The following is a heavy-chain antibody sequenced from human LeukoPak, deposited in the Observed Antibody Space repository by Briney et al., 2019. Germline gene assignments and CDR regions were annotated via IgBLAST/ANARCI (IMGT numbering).Heavy chain of an antibody. D-gene: IGHD5-12*01. J-gene: IGHJ4*02. CDR3: SRQIRATTDYFDY. CDR2: IKSKTAGGTA. V-gene: IGHV3-15*01. Sequence: PGGSLRLSCAASGFTFSNAWMSWVRQAPGKGLEWVGRIKSKTAGGTADYAAPVRGRFTISRDNSKNTLYLQLNSLKTEDTAVYYCSRQIRATTDYFDYWGQGTLVTVSS. CDR1: GFTFSNAW.